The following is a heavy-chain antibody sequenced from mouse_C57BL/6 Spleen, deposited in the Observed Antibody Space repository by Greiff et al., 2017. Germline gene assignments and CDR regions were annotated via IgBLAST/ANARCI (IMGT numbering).Heavy chain of an antibody. CDR1: GYAFSSYW. CDR3: ARPGYYYGSGSWYLDV. V-gene: IGHV1-80*01. J-gene: IGHJ1*03. Sequence: QVQLQQSGAELVKPGASVKISCKASGYAFSSYWMNWVKQRPGKGLEWIGQIYPGDGDTNYNGKFKGQAILTADKSSSTAYMQLSSLTTEDSAVYFCARPGYYYGSGSWYLDVWGTGTTVTVSS. CDR2: IYPGDGDT. D-gene: IGHD1-1*01.